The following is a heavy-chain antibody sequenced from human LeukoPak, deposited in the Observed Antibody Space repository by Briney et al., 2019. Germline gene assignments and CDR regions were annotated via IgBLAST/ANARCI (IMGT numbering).Heavy chain of an antibody. V-gene: IGHV3-74*01. CDR3: ARDGLAAITFDY. CDR1: GFTFSSYW. J-gene: IGHJ4*02. Sequence: GGSLRLSCVASGFTFSSYWMHWVRHAPGKGLMWVSHINSDGSSTTYADSVKGRFTISRDNAKNTLYLQMNSLRAEDTAVYYCARDGLAAITFDYWGQGILVTVSS. D-gene: IGHD5-24*01. CDR2: INSDGSST.